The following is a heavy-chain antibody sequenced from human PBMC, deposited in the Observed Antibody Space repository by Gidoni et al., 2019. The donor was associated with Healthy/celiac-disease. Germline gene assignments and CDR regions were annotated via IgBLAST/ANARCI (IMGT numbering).Heavy chain of an antibody. CDR3: ARDINYYDSSGCLDY. Sequence: QVQLVESGGGVVEPGRSLRLSCAASAFTFSGYGMHWVRQAPGKGLEWVAVIWYDGSNKRYEDSVRGRFTIARDNSKNTLDLQMNSLRAEDTAVYYCARDINYYDSSGCLDYWGQGTLVTVSP. D-gene: IGHD3-22*01. V-gene: IGHV3-33*01. CDR2: IWYDGSNK. J-gene: IGHJ4*02. CDR1: AFTFSGYG.